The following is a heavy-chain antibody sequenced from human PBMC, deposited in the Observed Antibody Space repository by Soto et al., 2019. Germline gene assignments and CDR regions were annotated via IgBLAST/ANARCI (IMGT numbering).Heavy chain of an antibody. J-gene: IGHJ4*02. CDR2: INNDGSNT. CDR3: VLTHAAY. Sequence: GGSLRLSCAASGFIFSNYWIHWVRQAPGKGLVWVAGINNDGSNTNYADFVKGRFTIFRDNAKNTLYLQMNSLRAEDTAVYYCVLTHAAYWGQGTLVTVSS. D-gene: IGHD2-15*01. V-gene: IGHV3-74*01. CDR1: GFIFSNYW.